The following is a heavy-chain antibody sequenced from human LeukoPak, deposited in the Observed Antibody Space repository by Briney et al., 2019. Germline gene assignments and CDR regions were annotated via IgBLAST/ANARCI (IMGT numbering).Heavy chain of an antibody. CDR3: AKDSDIVATPSAFDI. J-gene: IGHJ3*02. CDR1: GFTFSSYS. Sequence: PGGSLRLSCAASGFTFSSYSMNWVRQAPGKGLEWVSSISSSSSYIYYADSVKGRFTISRDNAKNSLYLQMNSLRAEDTAVYYCAKDSDIVATPSAFDIWGQGTMVTVSS. V-gene: IGHV3-21*04. D-gene: IGHD5-12*01. CDR2: ISSSSSYI.